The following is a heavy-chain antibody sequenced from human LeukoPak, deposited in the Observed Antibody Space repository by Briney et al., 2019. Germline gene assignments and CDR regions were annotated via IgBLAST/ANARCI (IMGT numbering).Heavy chain of an antibody. J-gene: IGHJ5*02. CDR1: GYSISSGYY. CDR3: ARGGGSGSYSWFDP. D-gene: IGHD3-10*01. V-gene: IGHV4-38-2*02. Sequence: PSETLSLTCTVSGYSISSGYYWGWIRPPPGKGLEWIGSIYHSGSTYYNPSLKSRVTISVDTSKNQFSLKLSSVTAADTAVYYCARGGGSGSYSWFDPWGQGTLVTVSS. CDR2: IYHSGST.